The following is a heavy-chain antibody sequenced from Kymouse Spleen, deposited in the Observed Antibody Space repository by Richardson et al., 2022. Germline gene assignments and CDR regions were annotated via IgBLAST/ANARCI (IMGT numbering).Heavy chain of an antibody. CDR1: GGSFSGYY. J-gene: IGHJ6*02. CDR3: ARGGIAARRDYYYYGMDV. D-gene: IGHD6-6*01. V-gene: IGHV4-34*01. CDR2: INHSGST. Sequence: QVQLQQWGAGLLKPSETLSLTCAVYGGSFSGYYWSWIRQPPGKGLEWIGEINHSGSTNYNPSLKSRVTISVDTSKNQFSLKLSSVTAADTAVYYCARGGIAARRDYYYYGMDVWGQGTTVTVSS.